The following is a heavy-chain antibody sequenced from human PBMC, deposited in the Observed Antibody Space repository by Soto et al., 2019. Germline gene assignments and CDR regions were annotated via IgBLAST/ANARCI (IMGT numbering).Heavy chain of an antibody. CDR3: ARRRRLPGALYYFDY. J-gene: IGHJ4*02. CDR2: IYHSGHT. CDR1: GDSITSGDNY. Sequence: SETLSLTCTVSGDSITSGDNYWSWIRQPPGKGLEWIGYIYHSGHTYYNPSLKSRLSISVDTSKNHFSLRLTSMTAADTAVYYCARRRRLPGALYYFDYWGQGALDTVSS. D-gene: IGHD2-2*01. V-gene: IGHV4-30-4*01.